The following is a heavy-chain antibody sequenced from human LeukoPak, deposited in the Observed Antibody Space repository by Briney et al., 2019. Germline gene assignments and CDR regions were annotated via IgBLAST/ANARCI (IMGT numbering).Heavy chain of an antibody. Sequence: GGSLRLSCAASGFTVSSSYMGWVRQAPGKGLGWVSVIHSGGSTYYADSVKGRSTISRDNSENTLYLQMNSLRAEDTAVYYCARPMTTASNWFDPWGQGTLVTVSS. CDR2: IHSGGST. J-gene: IGHJ5*02. D-gene: IGHD4-11*01. CDR3: ARPMTTASNWFDP. V-gene: IGHV3-53*01. CDR1: GFTVSSSY.